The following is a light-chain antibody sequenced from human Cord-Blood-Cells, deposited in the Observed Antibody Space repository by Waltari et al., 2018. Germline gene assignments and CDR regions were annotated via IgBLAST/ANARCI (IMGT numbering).Light chain of an antibody. CDR1: QGITNY. CDR2: AAS. Sequence: DIQMTQSPSSLSASVGDRVTITCRASQGITNYLAWYQQKPGKVPKLLIYAASTLQSGVPSRFSGSGSGTDFTLTISGLQPRDVATDYSQEYNSAPCTFGPGTKVDIK. CDR3: QEYNSAPCT. J-gene: IGKJ3*01. V-gene: IGKV1-27*01.